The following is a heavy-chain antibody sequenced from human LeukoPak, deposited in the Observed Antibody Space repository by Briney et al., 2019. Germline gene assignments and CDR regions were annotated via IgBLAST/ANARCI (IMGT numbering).Heavy chain of an antibody. CDR2: IIPILGIA. CDR1: GGTFSSYA. D-gene: IGHD6-19*01. J-gene: IGHJ4*02. Sequence: ASVKVSCKASGGTFSSYAISWVRQAPGQGLEWMGRIIPILGIANYAQKFQGRVTITADKSTSTAYMELSSLRSEDTAVYYCARGINSAVAGSNFEDYWGQGTLVTVSS. V-gene: IGHV1-69*04. CDR3: ARGINSAVAGSNFEDY.